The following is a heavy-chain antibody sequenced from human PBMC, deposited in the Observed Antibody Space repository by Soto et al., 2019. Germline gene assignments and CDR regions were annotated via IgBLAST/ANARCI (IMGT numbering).Heavy chain of an antibody. CDR3: AKDHLDCSTTSCQYYYYYYMDV. V-gene: IGHV3-30*18. D-gene: IGHD2-2*01. J-gene: IGHJ6*03. CDR1: GFTFSNYG. Sequence: GGSLRLSCAASGFTFSNYGMHWVRQAPGKGLEWVAVISYDGSNKYYGDSVKGRFTISRDNSKNTLYLQMSSLRTEDTAVYYCAKDHLDCSTTSCQYYYYYYMDVWGKGTTVTVSS. CDR2: ISYDGSNK.